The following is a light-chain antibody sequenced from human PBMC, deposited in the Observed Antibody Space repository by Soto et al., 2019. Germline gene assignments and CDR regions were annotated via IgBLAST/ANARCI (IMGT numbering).Light chain of an antibody. J-gene: IGKJ1*01. CDR3: LQYNNWPRT. Sequence: EIVMTQSPATLSVSPGERATLSCRASQSVSGNLAWYQQKPGQAPRLLIYGASTRATGIPARFSGSGSGTEFTLTISSLQSEDFAVYYCLQYNNWPRTFGQGTKVEIK. V-gene: IGKV3-15*01. CDR1: QSVSGN. CDR2: GAS.